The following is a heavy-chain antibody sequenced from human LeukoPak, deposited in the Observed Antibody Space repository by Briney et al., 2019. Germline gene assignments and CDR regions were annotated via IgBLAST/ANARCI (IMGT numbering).Heavy chain of an antibody. CDR1: GGSISSGSYY. CDR3: ARVLGIAAAGTGVGDYYYYYMDV. Sequence: PSQTLSLTCTVSGGSISSGSYYWSWIRQPAGKGLEWIGRIYTSGSTNYNPSLKSRVTISVDTSKNQFSLKLSSVTAADTAVYHCARVLGIAAAGTGVGDYYYYYMDVWGKGTTVTVSS. J-gene: IGHJ6*03. V-gene: IGHV4-61*02. CDR2: IYTSGST. D-gene: IGHD6-13*01.